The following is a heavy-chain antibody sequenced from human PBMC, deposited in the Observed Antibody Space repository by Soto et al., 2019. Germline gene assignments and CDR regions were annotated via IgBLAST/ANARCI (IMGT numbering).Heavy chain of an antibody. D-gene: IGHD3-10*01. CDR3: ARHESSSVMVRGVIIGGGFDY. CDR1: GGSISSSSYY. V-gene: IGHV4-39*01. J-gene: IGHJ4*02. CDR2: IYYSGST. Sequence: SETLSLTCTVSGGSISSSSYYWGWIRQPPGKGLEWIGSIYYSGSTYYNPSLKSRVTISVDTSKNQFSLKLSSVTAADTAVYYCARHESSSVMVRGVIIGGGFDYWGQGTLVTVSS.